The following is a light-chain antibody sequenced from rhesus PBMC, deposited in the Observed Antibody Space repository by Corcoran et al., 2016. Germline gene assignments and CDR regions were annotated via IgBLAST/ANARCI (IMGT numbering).Light chain of an antibody. CDR3: MQTLQTPWT. V-gene: IGKV2-78*01. CDR2: LVS. J-gene: IGKJ1*01. Sequence: DIVMTQTPLSLPVTPGEPASISCRSRQSLLDSDGYTHLHWYLQKQGQSPQLLIYLVSNRASGVPVRVRGSGSGTDFTLKISRVEAEDVGVYYCMQTLQTPWTFGQGTKVEIK. CDR1: QSLLDSDGYTH.